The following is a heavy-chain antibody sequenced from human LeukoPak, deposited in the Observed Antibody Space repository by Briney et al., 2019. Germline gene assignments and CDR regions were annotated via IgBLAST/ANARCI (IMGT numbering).Heavy chain of an antibody. J-gene: IGHJ4*02. CDR3: ARSVCSGGSCHHGY. V-gene: IGHV1-18*01. D-gene: IGHD2-15*01. CDR2: ISAYNGKT. CDR1: GYTFTSYG. Sequence: GASVKVSCKASGYTFTSYGISWVREAPGQGLEWMGWISAYNGKTNYAQKLQGRVTMTTDTSTSTDYMELRSLRSDDTAVYYCARSVCSGGSCHHGYWGQGTLVTVSS.